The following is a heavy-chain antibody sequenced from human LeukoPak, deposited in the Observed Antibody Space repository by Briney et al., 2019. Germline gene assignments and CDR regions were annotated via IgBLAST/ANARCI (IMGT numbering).Heavy chain of an antibody. V-gene: IGHV3-74*01. CDR1: GFTFSSYW. CDR3: ARAKGGPGSTWAFDI. J-gene: IGHJ3*02. D-gene: IGHD6-13*01. CDR2: LSSDGSTT. Sequence: SGGSLRLSCAASGFTFSSYWMQWVRHAPGKGLVWVSRLSSDGSTTTYADSMKGRFTISRDNAKNTLYLQMNSLRAEDTAVYYCARAKGGPGSTWAFDIWGQGTMVTVSS.